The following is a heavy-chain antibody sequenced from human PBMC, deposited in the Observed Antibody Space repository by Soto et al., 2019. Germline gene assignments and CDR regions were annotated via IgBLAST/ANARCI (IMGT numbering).Heavy chain of an antibody. J-gene: IGHJ3*02. CDR1: GGSISSRNW. Sequence: QVQLQESGPGLVKPSGTLSLTCAVSGGSISSRNWWSWVRQPPGKGLEWIGEIYHRGSTNYNPSLKSRVTISIDKSKNQFSLNLISVTAADTAVDYCARYSYGTSDAFDIWGQGTMVTVSS. V-gene: IGHV4-4*02. CDR3: ARYSYGTSDAFDI. CDR2: IYHRGST. D-gene: IGHD5-18*01.